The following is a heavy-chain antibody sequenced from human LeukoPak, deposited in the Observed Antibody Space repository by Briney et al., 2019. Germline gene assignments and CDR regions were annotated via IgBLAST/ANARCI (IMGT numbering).Heavy chain of an antibody. V-gene: IGHV3-23*01. CDR2: ISGSGGST. J-gene: IGHJ4*02. CDR1: GFTFSSYA. D-gene: IGHD3-9*01. CDR3: AKEEYDILTAYSDY. Sequence: PGGSLRLSCAASGFTFSSYAMSWVRQAPGQGLEWVSAISGSGGSTYYADSVKGRFTISRDNSKNTLYLQMNSLRAEDTAVYFCAKEEYDILTAYSDYWGQGTLVTVSS.